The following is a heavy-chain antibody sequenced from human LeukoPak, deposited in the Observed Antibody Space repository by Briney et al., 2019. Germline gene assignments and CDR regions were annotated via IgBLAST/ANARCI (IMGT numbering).Heavy chain of an antibody. CDR3: AADRGDYSGSYWTAFDI. Sequence: GASVKVSCKVSEYTLTELSMHWVRQAPGKGLEWLGGFDPEDGEIIYAQKFQGRVTMSDDTSTDTAYMELGSLRSDDTAVYYCAADRGDYSGSYWTAFDIWGQGTMVNVSS. CDR1: EYTLTELS. CDR2: FDPEDGEI. D-gene: IGHD1-26*01. J-gene: IGHJ3*02. V-gene: IGHV1-24*01.